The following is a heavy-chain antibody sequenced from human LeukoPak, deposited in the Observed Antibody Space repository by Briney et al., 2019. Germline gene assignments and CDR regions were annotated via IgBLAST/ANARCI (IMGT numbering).Heavy chain of an antibody. J-gene: IGHJ5*02. CDR3: TRDSGTYNWFDP. D-gene: IGHD1-26*01. CDR1: GYNFINAW. Sequence: GGSLRLSCAVSGYNFINAWMNWVRQVPGKGLEWVGRIKSKVDGGATEYAAPVKGRFTISRDDSINTAYLQMKSLKTEDTALYYCTRDSGTYNWFDPWGQGTLVTVSS. CDR2: IKSKVDGGAT. V-gene: IGHV3-15*01.